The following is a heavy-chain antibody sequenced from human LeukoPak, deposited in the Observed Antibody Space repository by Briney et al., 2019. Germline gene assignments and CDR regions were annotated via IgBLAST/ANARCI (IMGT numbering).Heavy chain of an antibody. V-gene: IGHV4-34*01. CDR1: GGSFSGYY. Sequence: SSETLSLTCAVYGGSFSGYYWTWIRQPPGKGLEWIGEINHSGSTNYNPSLKSRVTISLDTSKNQFSLKLSSVTAADTAVYYCARHLLWFGELLGAFDIWGQGTMVTVSS. D-gene: IGHD3-10*01. CDR3: ARHLLWFGELLGAFDI. J-gene: IGHJ3*02. CDR2: INHSGST.